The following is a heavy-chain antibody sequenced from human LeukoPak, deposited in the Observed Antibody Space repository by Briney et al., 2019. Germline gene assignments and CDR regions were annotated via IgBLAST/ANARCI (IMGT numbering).Heavy chain of an antibody. V-gene: IGHV3-23*01. CDR2: ISGSGGST. Sequence: GGSLRLSCAASGFTFSSYAMSWVRQAPGKGLEWVSAISGSGGSTYYADSVKGRFTISRDNSKNTLHLQMNSLRAEDTAVYYCAKDEQQLDQPFDYWGQGTLVTVSS. CDR1: GFTFSSYA. D-gene: IGHD6-13*01. CDR3: AKDEQQLDQPFDY. J-gene: IGHJ4*02.